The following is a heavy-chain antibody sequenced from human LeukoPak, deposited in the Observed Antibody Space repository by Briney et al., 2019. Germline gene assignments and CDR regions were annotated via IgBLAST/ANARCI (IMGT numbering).Heavy chain of an antibody. CDR1: GGSISSYY. J-gene: IGHJ4*02. Sequence: SETLSLTCTVSGGSISSYYWSWIRQPPGKGLEWIGYIYISGSTNYNPSLKSRVTISVDTSKNQFSLKLSSVTAADTAVYYCARRVYYDSSPYFDYWGQGTLVTVSS. CDR3: ARRVYYDSSPYFDY. V-gene: IGHV4-4*09. D-gene: IGHD3-22*01. CDR2: IYISGST.